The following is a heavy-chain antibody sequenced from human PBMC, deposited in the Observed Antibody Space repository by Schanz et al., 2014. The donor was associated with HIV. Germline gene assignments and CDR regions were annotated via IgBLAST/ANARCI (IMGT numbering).Heavy chain of an antibody. V-gene: IGHV3-48*02. CDR1: GFTFSKYS. CDR2: ISSGSTTI. CDR3: ARDNEERDIWTGNYYYYGMNV. J-gene: IGHJ6*02. Sequence: EMKLVESGGGLAQPGGSLTLSCVASGFTFSKYSMNWVRQAPGKGLEWVSYISSGSTTIHYADSVMGRFTISRDNAKNSMYLVMNSLRDEDTAVYYCARDNEERDIWTGNYYYYGMNVWGQGTTVTVAS. D-gene: IGHD3-9*01.